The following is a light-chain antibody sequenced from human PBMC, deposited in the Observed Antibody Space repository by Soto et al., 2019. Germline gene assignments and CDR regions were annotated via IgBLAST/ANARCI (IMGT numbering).Light chain of an antibody. V-gene: IGLV1-40*01. J-gene: IGLJ1*01. CDR3: QSYDSSLRV. Sequence: QLVLTQPPSVSGAPGQRVTISCTGSSSNIGAGYDVHWYQQLPGTAPKLLIYVNNNRPSGVPDRFSGSKSGTSASLAITGLQAEDEADYYCQSYDSSLRVFGTGTKVTVL. CDR2: VNN. CDR1: SSNIGAGYD.